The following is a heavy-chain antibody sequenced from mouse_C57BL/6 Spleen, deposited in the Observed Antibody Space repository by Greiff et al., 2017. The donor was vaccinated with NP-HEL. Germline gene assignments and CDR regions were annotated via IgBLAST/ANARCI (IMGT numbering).Heavy chain of an antibody. V-gene: IGHV1-7*01. CDR3: ASRGNSAMDY. CDR2: LNPSSGYT. CDR1: GYTFTSYW. D-gene: IGHD3-1*01. J-gene: IGHJ4*01. Sequence: QVQLQQSGAELAKPGASVKLSCKASGYTFTSYWMHWVKQRPGQGLEWIGYLNPSSGYTKYNQKLTDTATLPADKASSTAYRQLSSLTYEDSAVYYCASRGNSAMDYWGQGTSVTVSS.